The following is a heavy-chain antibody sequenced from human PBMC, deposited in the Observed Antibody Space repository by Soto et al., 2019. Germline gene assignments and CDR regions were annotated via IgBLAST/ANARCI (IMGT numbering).Heavy chain of an antibody. J-gene: IGHJ4*02. CDR1: GFIFSTYY. CDR3: ARGLYYYDSSGYY. CDR2: ISSSGSTI. Sequence: GGSLRLSCAASGFIFSTYYMNWVRQGPGKGLEWVSYISSSGSTIFYTDSVKGRFTVSRDNAKNSLYLQMNSLRAEDTAVYYCARGLYYYDSSGYYWGQGTLVTVSS. D-gene: IGHD3-22*01. V-gene: IGHV3-48*01.